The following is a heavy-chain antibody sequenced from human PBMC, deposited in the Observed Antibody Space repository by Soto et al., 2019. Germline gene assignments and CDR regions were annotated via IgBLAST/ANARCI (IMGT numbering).Heavy chain of an antibody. CDR3: ARGRYCLTGRCFPNWFDS. J-gene: IGHJ5*01. Sequence: SETLSLTCSVSGDSISTVDYFWAWIRQPPGQALEYIGYIYKSATTYYNPSFEGRVAISLDTSKSHFSLNVTSVTAADTAVYFCARGRYCLTGRCFPNWFDSWGQGTLVTVSS. CDR2: IYKSATT. D-gene: IGHD2-15*01. CDR1: GDSISTVDYF. V-gene: IGHV4-30-4*01.